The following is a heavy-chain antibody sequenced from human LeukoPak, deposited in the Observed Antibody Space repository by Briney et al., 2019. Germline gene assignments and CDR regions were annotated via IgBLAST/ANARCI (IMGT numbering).Heavy chain of an antibody. V-gene: IGHV4-39*07. Sequence: PGGSLRLSCAASGFTFSSYSMNWVRQAPGKGLEWIGSIYYSGSTYYNPSLKSRVTISVDTSKNQFSLKLSSVTAADTAVYYCARGSYDFWATPNWFDPWGQGTLVTVSS. CDR2: IYYSGST. CDR1: GFTFSSYS. CDR3: ARGSYDFWATPNWFDP. D-gene: IGHD3-3*01. J-gene: IGHJ5*02.